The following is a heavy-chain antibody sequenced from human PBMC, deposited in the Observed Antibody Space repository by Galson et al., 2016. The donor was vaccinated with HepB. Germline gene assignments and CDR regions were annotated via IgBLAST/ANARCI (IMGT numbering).Heavy chain of an antibody. D-gene: IGHD6-19*01. CDR3: AREGGQWLERFDY. CDR1: EFTFSSYA. V-gene: IGHV3-23*01. Sequence: SLRLSCAASEFTFSSYAMSWVRQAPGKGLEWVSAIDSSGHSTYYTDSVTGRFTISRDNSKNTLYLQMNSLRAEDTAVYYCAREGGQWLERFDYWGQGTLVTVSS. J-gene: IGHJ4*02. CDR2: IDSSGHST.